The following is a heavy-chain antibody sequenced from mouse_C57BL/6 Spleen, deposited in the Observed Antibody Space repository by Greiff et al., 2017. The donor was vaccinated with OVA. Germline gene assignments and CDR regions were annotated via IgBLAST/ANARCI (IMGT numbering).Heavy chain of an antibody. CDR3: AKGYESAMDY. J-gene: IGHJ4*01. D-gene: IGHD3-2*02. Sequence: QVQLQQPGAELVKPGASVKLSCKASGYTFTSYWMHWVKQRPGRGLEWIGVIDPNSGGTKYNEKFKSKATLTVDKSSSTAYMQLSSLTSEDSAVYYCAKGYESAMDYWGQGTSVTVSS. V-gene: IGHV1-72*01. CDR1: GYTFTSYW. CDR2: IDPNSGGT.